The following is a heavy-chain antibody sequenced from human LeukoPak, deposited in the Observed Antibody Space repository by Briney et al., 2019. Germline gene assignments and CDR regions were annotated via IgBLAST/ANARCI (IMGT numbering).Heavy chain of an antibody. CDR3: ATPGGLDY. V-gene: IGHV3-21*01. CDR2: ISGASSEI. D-gene: IGHD2-15*01. CDR1: GFAFSRFT. J-gene: IGHJ4*02. Sequence: GGSLRLSCASSGFAFSRFTMNWVRQAPGKGLEWVASISGASSEIYYRDSVKGRFIISRDNAKRSLFLQMDSLRAEDTAIYYCATPGGLDYWGQGTLVIVSS.